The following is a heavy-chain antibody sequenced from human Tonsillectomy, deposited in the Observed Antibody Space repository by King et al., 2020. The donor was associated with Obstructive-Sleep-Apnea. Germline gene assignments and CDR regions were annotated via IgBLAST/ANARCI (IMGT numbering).Heavy chain of an antibody. J-gene: IGHJ5*01. CDR1: GYSFTNFW. Sequence: VQLVESGAEVKKPGESLRISCKGSGYSFTNFWISWVRQMPGKGLEWMGRIDPGDSYTNNSPSFQGPVTISADKSISTAYLQWSSLKASDTAMYYCARHGAPRGDYDSNWFDSWGQGTLVTVSS. D-gene: IGHD3-16*01. CDR2: IDPGDSYT. CDR3: ARHGAPRGDYDSNWFDS. V-gene: IGHV5-10-1*03.